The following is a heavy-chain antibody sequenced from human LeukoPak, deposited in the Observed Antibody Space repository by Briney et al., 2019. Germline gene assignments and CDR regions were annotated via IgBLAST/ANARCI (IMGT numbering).Heavy chain of an antibody. CDR1: GGSISSSSYY. V-gene: IGHV4-39*07. CDR2: IYYSGST. CDR3: ARERGHWDRGSYYYYMDV. J-gene: IGHJ6*03. D-gene: IGHD5/OR15-5a*01. Sequence: NTSETLSLTCTVSGGSISSSSYYWGWIRQPPGKGLEWIGSIYYSGSTYYTLSLKSRVTISVDTSKNQFSLKLSSVTAADTAVYYCARERGHWDRGSYYYYMDVWGKGTTVTVSS.